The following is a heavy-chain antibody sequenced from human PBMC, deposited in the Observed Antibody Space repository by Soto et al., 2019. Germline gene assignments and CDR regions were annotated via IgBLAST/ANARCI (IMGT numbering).Heavy chain of an antibody. CDR1: GYTFTSYG. Sequence: QVQLVQSGAEVKKPGASVKVSCKASGYTFTSYGISWVRQAPGQGLEWMGWISAYNGNTNYAQKLEGRGTMTTDTATGTAYMELRSLRSDETAVYYCARDEVAAKVYYYYGMDVWGQGTTVTVSS. CDR3: ARDEVAAKVYYYYGMDV. CDR2: ISAYNGNT. D-gene: IGHD2-15*01. V-gene: IGHV1-18*01. J-gene: IGHJ6*02.